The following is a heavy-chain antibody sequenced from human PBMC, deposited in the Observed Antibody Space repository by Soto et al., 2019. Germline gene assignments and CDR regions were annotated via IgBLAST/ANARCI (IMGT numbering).Heavy chain of an antibody. CDR3: ATLQLGREEVFDS. Sequence: VQMVESGGGVVHPGGSLRLSCAVSGFTFADYAVHWVRQSAGKGLEWVSFINADGSEKYYADSVRGRFTISRDNAKNTLYLQMNSLRDEDTAVYYCATLQLGREEVFDSWGQGTLVTVSS. D-gene: IGHD1-1*01. CDR2: INADGSEK. J-gene: IGHJ4*02. CDR1: GFTFADYA. V-gene: IGHV3-43D*04.